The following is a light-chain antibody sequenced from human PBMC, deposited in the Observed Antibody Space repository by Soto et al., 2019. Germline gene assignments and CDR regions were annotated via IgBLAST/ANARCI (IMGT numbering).Light chain of an antibody. Sequence: DIQMTQSPSTLSASVGDRVTITCRASQSISSWLAWYQQKPGKAPKVLIYDASSLGSGVPSRFSGSGSGTEFTLTISSLQHDDFATYYCQQYNSYSPTFGQGTRVDIK. V-gene: IGKV1-5*01. CDR3: QQYNSYSPT. CDR1: QSISSW. CDR2: DAS. J-gene: IGKJ1*01.